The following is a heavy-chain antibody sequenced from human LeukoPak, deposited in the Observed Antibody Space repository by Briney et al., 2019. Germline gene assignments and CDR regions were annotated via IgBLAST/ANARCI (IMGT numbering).Heavy chain of an antibody. CDR2: ISGTGAHT. Sequence: GGSLSLSCGVSGITFETYAMNWVRQAPGKGLEWVAGISGTGAHTYYADSVKGRFTVSRDNSRDTLYLLLKSLRAEDTAVYFCAKDIHVAAAVPAPYWGQGTLVTVSS. CDR1: GITFETYA. D-gene: IGHD6-13*01. CDR3: AKDIHVAAAVPAPY. V-gene: IGHV3-23*01. J-gene: IGHJ4*02.